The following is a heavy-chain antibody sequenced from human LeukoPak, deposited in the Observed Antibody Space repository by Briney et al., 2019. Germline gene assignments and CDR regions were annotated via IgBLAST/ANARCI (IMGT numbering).Heavy chain of an antibody. CDR3: AKDKYYDSRNDAFDI. CDR2: ISWNSGSI. CDR1: GFTFDDYA. V-gene: IGHV3-9*01. Sequence: GRSLRLSCAASGFTFDDYAMPWVRQAPGKGLEWVSGISWNSGSIGYADSVKGRFTISRDNAKNSLYLQMNSLRAEDTALYYCAKDKYYDSRNDAFDIWGQGTMVTVSS. D-gene: IGHD3-22*01. J-gene: IGHJ3*02.